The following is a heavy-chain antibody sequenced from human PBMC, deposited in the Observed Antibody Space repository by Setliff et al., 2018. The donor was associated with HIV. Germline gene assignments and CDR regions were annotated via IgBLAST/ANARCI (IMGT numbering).Heavy chain of an antibody. V-gene: IGHV3-15*05. CDR1: GFTFSNAW. Sequence: LRLSCAASGFTFSNAWMNWVRQAPGKGLEWVGRIRSKVDGGAADYAALVKGRFTITRDDSKNTLYLQMSSLKTEDTAVYYCTTESVFLDYFFDYWGQGTLVTVSS. D-gene: IGHD3-9*01. CDR2: IRSKVDGGAA. J-gene: IGHJ4*02. CDR3: TTESVFLDYFFDY.